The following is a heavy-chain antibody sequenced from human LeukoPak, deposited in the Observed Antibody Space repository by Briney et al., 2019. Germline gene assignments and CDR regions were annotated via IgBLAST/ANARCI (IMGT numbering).Heavy chain of an antibody. CDR2: ISSSSSTI. CDR3: ARVQRVYDILTGYYWVGAFDI. D-gene: IGHD3-9*01. CDR1: GFTFSDYY. Sequence: GGSLRLSCAASGFTFSDYYMSWIRQAPGKGLEWVSYISSSSSTIYYADSVKGRFTISRDNAKNSLYLQMNSLRAEDTAVYYCARVQRVYDILTGYYWVGAFDIWGQGTMVTVSS. J-gene: IGHJ3*02. V-gene: IGHV3-11*01.